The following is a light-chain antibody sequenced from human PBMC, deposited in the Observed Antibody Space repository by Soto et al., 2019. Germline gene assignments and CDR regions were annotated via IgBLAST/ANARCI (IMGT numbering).Light chain of an antibody. V-gene: IGKV3D-20*02. J-gene: IGKJ4*01. CDR3: QQRGNWPPLT. Sequence: EVVLTQSPGTLSLSPGERATLSCRASQRVSSGYLAWYQQKPGQAPRLLIYGASSRATGIPDRFSGRGSGTDFTLTISSLEAEDVAMYYCQQRGNWPPLTFGGGTKVDIK. CDR1: QRVSSGY. CDR2: GAS.